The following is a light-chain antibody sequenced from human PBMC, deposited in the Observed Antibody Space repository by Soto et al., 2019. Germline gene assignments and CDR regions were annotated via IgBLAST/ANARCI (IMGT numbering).Light chain of an antibody. J-gene: IGKJ1*01. CDR3: QQYNNWPRT. Sequence: EIVMTQSAATLSVSPGERATLSCRASQSISSNLAWYQQKPGQTPRLLIYGASTRATGIPARFSGSGSETEFTLTISSLQSEDVAVYYCQQYNNWPRTFGRGTKVDIK. CDR1: QSISSN. V-gene: IGKV3-15*01. CDR2: GAS.